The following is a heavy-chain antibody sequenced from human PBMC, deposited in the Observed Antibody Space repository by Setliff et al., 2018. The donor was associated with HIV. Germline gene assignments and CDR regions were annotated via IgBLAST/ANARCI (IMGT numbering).Heavy chain of an antibody. CDR3: ARIGRTPYYYYYMDV. CDR2: INPNSDNT. Sequence: ASVKVSCKASGYTFTSYDINWVRQATGQGLEWLGWINPNSDNTAYAQKFQGRLTMTRNTSTGTVYMELSSLRSEDTAVYYCARIGRTPYYYYYMDVWGKGTTVTV. V-gene: IGHV1-8*01. D-gene: IGHD2-15*01. CDR1: GYTFTSYD. J-gene: IGHJ6*03.